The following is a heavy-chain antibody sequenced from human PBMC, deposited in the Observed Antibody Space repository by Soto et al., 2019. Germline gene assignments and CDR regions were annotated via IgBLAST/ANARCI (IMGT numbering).Heavy chain of an antibody. Sequence: SETLSLTCTVSGGSISSDDYYWSWIRQAPGRGLEWIGYIHSSGSIYYNPSLKSRATMSIDTAGDQFSLKVSSVTVADTAVYYCARDLDGLHDDTSGPFPRPGWGQGTLVTVSS. J-gene: IGHJ1*01. CDR1: GGSISSDDYY. CDR2: IHSSGSI. CDR3: ARDLDGLHDDTSGPFPRPG. V-gene: IGHV4-30-4*01. D-gene: IGHD3-22*01.